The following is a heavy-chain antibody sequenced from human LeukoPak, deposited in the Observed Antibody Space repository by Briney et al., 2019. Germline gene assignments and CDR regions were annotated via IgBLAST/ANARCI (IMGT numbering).Heavy chain of an antibody. CDR2: IKSDGST. CDR1: GFTFSSYW. CDR3: ARAITYFYGSVTYDWFDS. V-gene: IGHV3-74*01. D-gene: IGHD3-10*01. Sequence: GGSLRLSCAASGFTFSSYWMHWVRQTPGKGLMWVSRIKSDGSTIYADSMQGRFTISRDNARNMVYLQMNSLRAEDTAIYYCARAITYFYGSVTYDWFDSWGQGTLVTVSS. J-gene: IGHJ5*01.